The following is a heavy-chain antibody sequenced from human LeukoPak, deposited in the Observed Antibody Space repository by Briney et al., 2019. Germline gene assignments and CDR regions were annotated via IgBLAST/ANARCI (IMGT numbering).Heavy chain of an antibody. D-gene: IGHD1-1*01. CDR3: ARDHWQTPSYFDY. CDR2: ISVYNANT. J-gene: IGHJ4*02. CDR1: GYRFINYD. Sequence: ASVKVSCKASGYRFINYDISWVRQAPGQGREWMGWISVYNANTNYAQKLQGRVTMTTDTSTSTAYMELRSLRSVDTAVYYCARDHWQTPSYFDYWGQGTLVTVSS. V-gene: IGHV1-18*01.